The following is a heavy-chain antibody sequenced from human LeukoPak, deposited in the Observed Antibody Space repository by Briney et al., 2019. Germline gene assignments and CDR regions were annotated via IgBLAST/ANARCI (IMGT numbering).Heavy chain of an antibody. CDR3: ARETEGYSYEDY. CDR2: IKQDGSEK. J-gene: IGHJ4*02. CDR1: GFTFSSCW. V-gene: IGHV3-7*01. Sequence: GGSLRLSCAASGFTFSSCWMSWVRQAPGKGLEWVANIKQDGSEKYYVDSVKGRFTISRDNAKNSLYLQMNSLRAEDTAVYYCARETEGYSYEDYWGQGTLVTVSS. D-gene: IGHD5-18*01.